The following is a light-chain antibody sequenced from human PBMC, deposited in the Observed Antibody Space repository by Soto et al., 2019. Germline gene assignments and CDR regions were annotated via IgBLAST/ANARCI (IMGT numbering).Light chain of an antibody. Sequence: EIVLTQSPGTLSLSPVERATVSCRASQSVRSSYLAWYQQTPGQAPRLLIYGASSRATGIPDRFSGSGSGTDFTLTISRLEPEDFAVYYCQQYGRSLTFGPGPEVDIK. CDR1: QSVRSSY. V-gene: IGKV3-20*01. J-gene: IGKJ3*01. CDR3: QQYGRSLT. CDR2: GAS.